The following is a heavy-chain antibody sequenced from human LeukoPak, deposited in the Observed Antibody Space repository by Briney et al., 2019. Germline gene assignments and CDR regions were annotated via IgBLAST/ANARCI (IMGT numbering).Heavy chain of an antibody. D-gene: IGHD5-18*01. CDR2: INCNSGTI. CDR1: GFTLDDYA. CDR3: AKARIGILDTALIG. V-gene: IGHV3-9*01. Sequence: GGSLRLACTASGFTLDDYAMEWVGQAPGKGGEGVSGINCNSGTIAYADSVKGPFTISRDNPKNSLYLQMNTLTADDTAVYYCAKARIGILDTALIGWGQGTLVTVSS. J-gene: IGHJ4*02.